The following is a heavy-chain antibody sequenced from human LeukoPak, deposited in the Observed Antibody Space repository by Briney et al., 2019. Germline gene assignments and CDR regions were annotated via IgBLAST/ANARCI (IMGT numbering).Heavy chain of an antibody. CDR3: ARSTSWSYYFDY. D-gene: IGHD6-13*01. V-gene: IGHV3-11*01. CDR2: ISSSGSNI. Sequence: GGSLRLSCAASRFTFSDYYMSWVRQALGKGLEWVSFISSSGSNIYYADSVKGRFTVSRDNAENSLYLQMNSLRAEDTAVYYCARSTSWSYYFDYWGQGALVTVSS. CDR1: RFTFSDYY. J-gene: IGHJ4*02.